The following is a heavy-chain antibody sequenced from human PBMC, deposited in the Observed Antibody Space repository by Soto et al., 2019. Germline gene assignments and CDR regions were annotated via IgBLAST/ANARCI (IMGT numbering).Heavy chain of an antibody. CDR3: VNDPLRYESRPGGASHI. D-gene: IGHD3-22*01. CDR2: IWYDGSNR. CDR1: GFTFSSYG. Sequence: GGSLRLSCAAPGFTFSSYGMHWVRQAPGKGLGWVGVIWYDGSNRYYADPEKGRFTISRDNSKTMLYLQMNSLKPEDTALYYCVNDPLRYESRPGGASHIWGQGTMVPVS. J-gene: IGHJ3*02. V-gene: IGHV3-33*03.